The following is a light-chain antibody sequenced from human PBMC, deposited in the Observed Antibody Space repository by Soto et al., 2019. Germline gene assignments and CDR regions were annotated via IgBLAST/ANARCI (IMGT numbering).Light chain of an antibody. CDR3: AAWADSLNVLV. J-gene: IGLJ2*01. V-gene: IGLV1-44*01. CDR2: SNN. Sequence: QSVLTQPPSVSGTPGHRVNMSVSGRSSNIGSNSVSWYQHLQQTAPKLLIYSNNQRPSGVPGRFSGSKSGTSASLAISGLQAYDETQYYCAAWADSLNVLVFGGGTQLAVL. CDR1: SSNIGSNS.